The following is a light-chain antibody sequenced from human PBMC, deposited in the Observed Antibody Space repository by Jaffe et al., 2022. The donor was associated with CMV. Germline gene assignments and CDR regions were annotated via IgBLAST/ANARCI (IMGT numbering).Light chain of an antibody. CDR2: KAS. CDR1: QSISSW. V-gene: IGKV1-5*03. Sequence: DIQMTQSPSTLSASLGDRVTITCRASQSISSWLAWYQQKAGKVPKLLIYKASSLESGVPSRFSGSGSGTEFTLTISSLQPDDFATYHCQQYDSYPWTFGQGTKVEIK. J-gene: IGKJ1*01. CDR3: QQYDSYPWT.